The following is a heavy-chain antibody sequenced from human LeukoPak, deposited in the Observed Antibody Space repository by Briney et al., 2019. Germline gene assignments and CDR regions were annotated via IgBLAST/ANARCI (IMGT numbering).Heavy chain of an antibody. J-gene: IGHJ4*02. CDR1: GGSISSYY. V-gene: IGHV4-59*08. CDR3: ARGIAAAGNLWYYFDY. D-gene: IGHD6-13*01. Sequence: SETLSLTCTVSGGSISSYYWSWIRQPPGKGLEWIGYIYYSGSTNYNPSLKSRVTISVDTSKNQFPLKLGSVTAADTAVYYCARGIAAAGNLWYYFDYWGQGTLVTVSS. CDR2: IYYSGST.